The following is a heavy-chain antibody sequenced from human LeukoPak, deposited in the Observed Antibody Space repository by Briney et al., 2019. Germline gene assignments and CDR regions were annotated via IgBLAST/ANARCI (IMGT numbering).Heavy chain of an antibody. CDR3: ARHGWVATNGIDY. V-gene: IGHV4-39*07. Sequence: SETLSLTCTVSGGSISSSSYYWGWIRQPPGKGLEWIGSIYYSGSTYYNPSLKSRVTISVDTSKNQFSLKLSSVTAADTAVYYCARHGWVATNGIDYWGQGTLVTVSS. J-gene: IGHJ4*02. D-gene: IGHD5-12*01. CDR1: GGSISSSSYY. CDR2: IYYSGST.